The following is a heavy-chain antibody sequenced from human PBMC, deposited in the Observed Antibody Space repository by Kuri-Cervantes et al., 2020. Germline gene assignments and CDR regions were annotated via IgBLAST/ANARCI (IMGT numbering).Heavy chain of an antibody. CDR2: ISAYNSNT. CDR1: GYTFTSYG. J-gene: IGHJ4*02. CDR3: ARGYCSSISCPFDY. V-gene: IGHV1-18*01. D-gene: IGHD2-2*01. Sequence: ASVKVSCKAPGYTFTSYGISWVRQAPGQGLEWMGWISAYNSNTNYAQKLQGRVTMTTDTSTSTAYMELRSLRSEDTAVYYCARGYCSSISCPFDYWGQGTLVTVSS.